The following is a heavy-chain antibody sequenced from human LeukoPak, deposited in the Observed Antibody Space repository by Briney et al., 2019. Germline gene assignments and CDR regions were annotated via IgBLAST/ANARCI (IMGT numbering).Heavy chain of an antibody. CDR2: IIPIFGTA. CDR1: GGTFSSYA. D-gene: IGHD2-2*01. J-gene: IGHJ4*02. V-gene: IGHV1-69*05. Sequence: AAPVKVSCKASGGTFSSYAISWVRQAPGQGLEWMGGIIPIFGTANYAQKFQGRVTITTDESTSTAYMELSSLRSEDTAVYYCARAALVPAAEGRYFDYWGQGTLVTVSS. CDR3: ARAALVPAAEGRYFDY.